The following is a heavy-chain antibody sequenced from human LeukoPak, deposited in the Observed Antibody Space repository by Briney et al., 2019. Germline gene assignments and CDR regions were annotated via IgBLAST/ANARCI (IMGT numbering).Heavy chain of an antibody. V-gene: IGHV4-59*12. Sequence: ASETLSLTCTVSGGSISGYYWSWIRQSPGKGLEWIGYIYYSGSTNYNPSLESRVTISLDTSKNQFSLKLSSVTAADTAVYYCARESGSYYFYWGQGTLVTVSS. CDR3: ARESGSYYFY. CDR2: IYYSGST. J-gene: IGHJ4*02. D-gene: IGHD1-26*01. CDR1: GGSISGYY.